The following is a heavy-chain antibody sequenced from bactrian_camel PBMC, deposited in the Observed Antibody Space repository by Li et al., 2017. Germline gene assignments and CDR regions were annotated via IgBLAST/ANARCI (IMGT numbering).Heavy chain of an antibody. J-gene: IGHJ6*01. CDR1: GFTFSNYA. Sequence: HVQPGESGGGLVQPGGSLRLSCADTGFTFSNYAMGWVRQAPGKGLEWVSSISRPGDSAYYVDIVQGRFTISRDNAKNTLYLQMNSLKSEDTALYYCLTSQQPAGTWLRFGTWGQGTQVTVS. CDR3: LTSQQPAGTWLRFGT. D-gene: IGHD6*01. CDR2: ISRPGDSA. V-gene: IGHV3S37*01.